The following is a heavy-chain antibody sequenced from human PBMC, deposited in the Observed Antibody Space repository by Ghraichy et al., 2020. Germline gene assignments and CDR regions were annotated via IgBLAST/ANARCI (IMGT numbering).Heavy chain of an antibody. CDR1: GGSFSGYY. V-gene: IGHV4-34*01. CDR2: INHSGSS. Sequence: ESLNISCAVYGGSFSGYYWSWIRQPPGKGLEWIGEINHSGSSNYNPSLKSRVNISVDTSKNQLSLKLSTVTAADTAVYFCARAKVDYDFWSGYTHSWFDPWGQGNLVTVSS. CDR3: ARAKVDYDFWSGYTHSWFDP. J-gene: IGHJ5*02. D-gene: IGHD3-3*01.